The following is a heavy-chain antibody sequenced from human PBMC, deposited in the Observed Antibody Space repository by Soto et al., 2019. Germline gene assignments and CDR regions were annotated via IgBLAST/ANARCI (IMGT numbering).Heavy chain of an antibody. CDR1: GFTFSSYA. Sequence: EVQLLESGGGLVQPGGSLRLSCAASGFTFSSYAMSWVRQAPGKGLEWVSAISGSGGSTYYADSVKGRFTISRDNSKNTLYQQMNSLRAADTAVYYCAKDGGPSGYSSGWYVDYWGQGPLVTVSS. CDR3: AKDGGPSGYSSGWYVDY. D-gene: IGHD6-19*01. J-gene: IGHJ4*02. CDR2: ISGSGGST. V-gene: IGHV3-23*01.